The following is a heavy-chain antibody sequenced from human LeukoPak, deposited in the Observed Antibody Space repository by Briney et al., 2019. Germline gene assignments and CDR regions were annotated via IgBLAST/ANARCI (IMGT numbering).Heavy chain of an antibody. Sequence: PGGSLRLYCAASGFTFNTYAMQWVRQAPGKGLEWVASIGFDGSTKRYADSVKGRFTISRDNSKSTLYLQLSSLRPEDTGVFYCATGATFAYNWGQGTLVTVSS. J-gene: IGHJ4*02. V-gene: IGHV3-30*04. CDR1: GFTFNTYA. CDR2: IGFDGSTK. D-gene: IGHD3-16*01. CDR3: ATGATFAYN.